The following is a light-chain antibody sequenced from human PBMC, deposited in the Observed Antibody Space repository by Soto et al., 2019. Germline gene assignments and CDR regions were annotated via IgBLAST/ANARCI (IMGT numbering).Light chain of an antibody. J-gene: IGLJ1*01. CDR1: SSNIGSNT. CDR3: AAWEDPLTGFA. V-gene: IGLV1-44*01. CDR2: SNN. Sequence: QSVLTQPPSASGTPGQRVTISCSGSSSNIGSNTVNWYQQIPGTAPKLLIYSNNQPPSGVPDRFSGSKSGTSASLAISGLQAEDGADFYCAAWEDPLTGFAFGTGTKLTDL.